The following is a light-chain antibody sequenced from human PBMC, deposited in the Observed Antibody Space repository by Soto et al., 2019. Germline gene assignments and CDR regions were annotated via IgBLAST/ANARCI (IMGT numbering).Light chain of an antibody. CDR2: GIS. CDR3: QHYNSYSEA. Sequence: VLTQAPDTLSLSPGEIATLSCRASQSINNNVAWYQQKPGQAPRLLIYGISKRATDIPDRFSGSGSGTEFTLTISSLQPDDFATYYCQHYNSYSEAFGQGTKVDIK. V-gene: IGKV3D-15*01. CDR1: QSINNN. J-gene: IGKJ1*01.